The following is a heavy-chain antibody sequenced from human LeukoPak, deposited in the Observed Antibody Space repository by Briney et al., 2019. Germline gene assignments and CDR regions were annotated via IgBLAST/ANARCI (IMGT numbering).Heavy chain of an antibody. D-gene: IGHD1-26*01. J-gene: IGHJ4*02. CDR2: IQRGGSES. V-gene: IGHV3-7*01. CDR1: GFTFSTYT. CDR3: ARVGTWELQRVFDY. Sequence: GGSLRLSCATSGFTFSTYTMTWVRQVPGKGLEWVANIQRGGSESYYVDSVKGRFTISRENAKNSLYLQMDSLRVEDTAVYYCARVGTWELQRVFDYWGQGTLVTVSS.